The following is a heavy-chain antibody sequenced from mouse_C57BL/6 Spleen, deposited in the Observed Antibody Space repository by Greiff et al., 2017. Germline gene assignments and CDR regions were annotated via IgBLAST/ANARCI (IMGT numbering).Heavy chain of an antibody. CDR2: IYPSDSET. D-gene: IGHD2-10*01. CDR3: ASAYYGNYVD. V-gene: IGHV1-61*01. CDR1: GYTFTSYW. J-gene: IGHJ4*01. Sequence: QVQLQQSGAELVRPGSSVKLSCKASGYTFTSYWMAWVKQRPGQGLEWIGNIYPSDSETHYNQKFKDKATLTVDKSSSTAYMQLSSLTSEDSAVYYCASAYYGNYVDWGQGTSVTVSS.